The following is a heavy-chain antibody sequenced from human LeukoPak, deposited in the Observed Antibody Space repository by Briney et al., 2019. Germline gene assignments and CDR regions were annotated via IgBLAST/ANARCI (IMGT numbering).Heavy chain of an antibody. D-gene: IGHD6-19*01. CDR2: MNTNSGDT. CDR1: VYTFTNYD. CDR3: GRALPRRGCVDY. Sequence: ASVTVSCTTSVYTFTNYDINWMRHAPGQGPEWMGWMNTNSGDTEYAQKFQDRVTMSWDTSISAAYLELRSLRSEDTAVYYCGRALPRRGCVDYWGQGSLVTVS. J-gene: IGHJ4*02. V-gene: IGHV1-8*01.